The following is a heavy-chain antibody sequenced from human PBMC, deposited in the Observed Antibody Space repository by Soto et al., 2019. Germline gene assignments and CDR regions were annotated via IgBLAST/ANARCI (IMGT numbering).Heavy chain of an antibody. V-gene: IGHV3-74*01. CDR3: VRTSLVVAAATRLDY. D-gene: IGHD2-15*01. Sequence: GSLRLSCAASGFTFSSYWMHWVRQAPGKGLVWVSRINSDGSSTSYADSVKGRFTISRDNAKNTLYLQMNSLRAEDTAVYYCVRTSLVVAAATRLDYWGQGTLVTVSS. CDR1: GFTFSSYW. J-gene: IGHJ4*02. CDR2: INSDGSST.